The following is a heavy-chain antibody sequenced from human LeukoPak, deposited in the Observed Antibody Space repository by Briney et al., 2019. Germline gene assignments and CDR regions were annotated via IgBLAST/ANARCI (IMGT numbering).Heavy chain of an antibody. CDR1: GFTFSSNS. D-gene: IGHD4-17*01. J-gene: IGHJ4*02. Sequence: QTGGSLRLSCAASGFTFSSNSMTWVRQAPGKGLEWVSAISGSGGSTYYADSVKGRFTISRDNSKNTLYLQMNSLRAEDTAVYYCAKGTVRQTYYFDYWGQGTLVTVSS. V-gene: IGHV3-23*01. CDR2: ISGSGGST. CDR3: AKGTVRQTYYFDY.